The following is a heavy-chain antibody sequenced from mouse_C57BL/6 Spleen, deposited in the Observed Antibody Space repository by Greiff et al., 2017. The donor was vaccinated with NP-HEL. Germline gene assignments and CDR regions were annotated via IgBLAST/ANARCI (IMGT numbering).Heavy chain of an antibody. CDR3: ARRDRNYVGY. Sequence: QVQLQQPGAELVRPGSSVKLSCKASGYTFTSYWMDWVKQRPGQGLEWIGNIYPSDSETHYNQKFKDKATLTVDKSSSTAYMQLSSLTSEDSAVYYCARRDRNYVGYWGQGTTLTVSS. V-gene: IGHV1-61*01. CDR1: GYTFTSYW. D-gene: IGHD2-14*01. J-gene: IGHJ2*01. CDR2: IYPSDSET.